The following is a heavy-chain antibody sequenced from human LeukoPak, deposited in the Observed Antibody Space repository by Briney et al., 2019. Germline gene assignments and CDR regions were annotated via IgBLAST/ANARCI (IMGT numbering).Heavy chain of an antibody. CDR2: XYYXXXX. V-gene: IGHV4-59*08. CDR1: GGSISSYY. CDR3: ARHISDYGGSPHRAFDI. D-gene: IGHD4-23*01. J-gene: IGHJ3*02. Sequence: PSETXSLTCTVSGGSISSYYWXXIRQPPGXXXXXXXXXYYXXXXXXXXXXXXXXXXXXXTSKNQFSLKLSPVTAEATAVYFCARHISDYGGSPHRAFDIWGQGTMVTVSS.